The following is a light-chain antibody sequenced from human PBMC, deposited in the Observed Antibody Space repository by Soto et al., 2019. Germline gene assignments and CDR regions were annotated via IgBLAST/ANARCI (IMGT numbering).Light chain of an antibody. V-gene: IGKV3-11*01. J-gene: IGKJ5*01. CDR1: QTVSNQ. CDR3: QQRAGSST. CDR2: DAS. Sequence: EIVLTQSPVTLSLSPGERATLSCRASQTVSNQLAWYQQKPGQAPRLPIYDASRRVTGIPARFSGSGSGTDFTLTLSSLEPEDFAVYYGQQRAGSSTFGQGTRLEIK.